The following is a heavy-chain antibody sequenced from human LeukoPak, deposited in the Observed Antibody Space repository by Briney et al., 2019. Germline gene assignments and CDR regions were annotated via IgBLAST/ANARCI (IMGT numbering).Heavy chain of an antibody. V-gene: IGHV4-61*01. Sequence: SETLSLTCTVSGGSVSSGSYYWSWIRQPPGKGLEWIGYIYSSGSTNYNPSLKSRVTISVDTSKNQFSLELISVTAADTAVYYCARVPVVAATPDFDSWGQGTLVTVSS. CDR2: IYSSGST. CDR1: GGSVSSGSYY. J-gene: IGHJ4*02. D-gene: IGHD2-15*01. CDR3: ARVPVVAATPDFDS.